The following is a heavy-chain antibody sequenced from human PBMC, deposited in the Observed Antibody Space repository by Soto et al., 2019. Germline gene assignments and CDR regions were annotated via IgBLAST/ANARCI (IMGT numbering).Heavy chain of an antibody. CDR3: ARDLEYSYGLTGDYFDY. CDR2: IIPIFGTA. CDR1: GGTFSSYA. J-gene: IGHJ4*02. Sequence: QVQLVQSGAEVKKPGSSVKVSCKASGGTFSSYAISWVRQAPGQGLEWMGGIIPIFGTANYAQKVQGRVTITADKSTSTAYMELSSLRSEDTAVYYCARDLEYSYGLTGDYFDYWGQGTLVTVSS. V-gene: IGHV1-69*06. D-gene: IGHD5-18*01.